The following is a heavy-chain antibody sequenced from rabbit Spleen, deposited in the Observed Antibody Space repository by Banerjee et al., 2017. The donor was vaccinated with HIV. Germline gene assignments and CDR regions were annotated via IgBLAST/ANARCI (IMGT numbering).Heavy chain of an antibody. Sequence: QEQLVESGGGLVQPGGSLKLSCRASGFSFSNKAVMCWVRQAPGKGLEWIACINVITGKAVYASWTKGRFTFSKTSSTTVTLQMTSLTAADTATYFCARDLDAVIGWNFGWWGQGTLVTVS. D-gene: IGHD4-1*01. J-gene: IGHJ3*01. CDR2: INVITGKA. V-gene: IGHV1S45*01. CDR1: GFSFSNKAV. CDR3: ARDLDAVIGWNFGW.